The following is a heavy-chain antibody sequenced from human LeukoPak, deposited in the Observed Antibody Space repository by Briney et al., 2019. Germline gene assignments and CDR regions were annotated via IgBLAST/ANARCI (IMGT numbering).Heavy chain of an antibody. Sequence: PSETLSLTCAVSGGSISSSNWWSWVRQPPGKGLEWIGEIYHSGSTNYNPSLKSRVTISVDKSKNQFSLKLSSVTAADTAVYYCARVEFYGDYEGRKAFDIWGQGTMVTVSS. V-gene: IGHV4-4*02. J-gene: IGHJ3*02. CDR3: ARVEFYGDYEGRKAFDI. CDR1: GGSISSSNW. CDR2: IYHSGST. D-gene: IGHD4-17*01.